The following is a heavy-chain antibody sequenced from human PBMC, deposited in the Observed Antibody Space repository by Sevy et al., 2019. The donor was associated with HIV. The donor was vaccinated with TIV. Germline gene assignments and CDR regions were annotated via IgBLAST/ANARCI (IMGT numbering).Heavy chain of an antibody. V-gene: IGHV3-33*01. D-gene: IGHD3-10*01. J-gene: IGHJ4*02. CDR2: IWYEGSNK. Sequence: GGSLRLSCAASGFTFSSYGMHWVRQAPGKGLEWVAVIWYEGSNKYYADSVKGRFTISRDNSKNTLYLQMNSLRAEDTAVYYCARDKLPPVMVTMVRGALSYYFDYWGQGTLVTVSS. CDR3: ARDKLPPVMVTMVRGALSYYFDY. CDR1: GFTFSSYG.